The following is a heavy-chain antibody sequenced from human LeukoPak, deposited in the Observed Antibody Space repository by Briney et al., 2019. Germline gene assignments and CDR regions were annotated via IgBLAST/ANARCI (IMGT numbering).Heavy chain of an antibody. V-gene: IGHV3-7*03. CDR1: GFTFSSYW. J-gene: IGHJ5*02. Sequence: GGSLRLSCAASGFTFSSYWMSWVRQAPGKGLEWEANIKQDGSEKYYGDSVKGRFTISRDNAKNSLYLQMNSLRPEDTALYYCAKDLGAEGTNWFDPWGQGTLVTVSS. D-gene: IGHD1-26*01. CDR3: AKDLGAEGTNWFDP. CDR2: IKQDGSEK.